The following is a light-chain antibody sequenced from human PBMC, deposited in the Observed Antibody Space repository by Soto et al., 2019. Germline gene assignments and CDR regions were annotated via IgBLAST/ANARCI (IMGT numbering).Light chain of an antibody. J-gene: IGLJ1*01. Sequence: QSALTQPASVSGSPGQSITISCTGTSSPVGGFNVVSWYQQHPGKAPKVIIYDGIKRPSGVSNRFSGSNSGSTASLTISGLQAEDEADYYCCSYVGATTYVFGTGTKLTVL. V-gene: IGLV2-23*01. CDR3: CSYVGATTYV. CDR1: SSPVGGFNV. CDR2: DGI.